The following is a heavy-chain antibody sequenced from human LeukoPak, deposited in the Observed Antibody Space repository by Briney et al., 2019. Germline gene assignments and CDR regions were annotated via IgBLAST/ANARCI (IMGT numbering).Heavy chain of an antibody. CDR3: ARRGIQLWTFDY. CDR1: GFTFSSYE. V-gene: IGHV3-48*03. CDR2: ISSSGSTI. Sequence: GGSLRLSCAASGFTFSSYEMNWVRQAPGKGLEWVSYISSSGSTIYYADSVKGRFTISRDNAKNSLYLQMNSLRAEDTAVYYCARRGIQLWTFDYWGQGTLVTVSS. D-gene: IGHD5-18*01. J-gene: IGHJ4*02.